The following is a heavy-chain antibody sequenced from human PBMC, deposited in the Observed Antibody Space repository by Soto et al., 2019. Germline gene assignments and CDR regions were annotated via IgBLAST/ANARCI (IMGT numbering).Heavy chain of an antibody. V-gene: IGHV3-74*01. J-gene: IGHJ3*02. D-gene: IGHD3-22*01. CDR3: ARDTYYYDSSDHFSADAFDI. CDR2: ISNDGSST. CDR1: GFTYSSYW. Sequence: EVQLVESGGGLVQPGGSLRLSCAASGFTYSSYWSHWVRQAPGKGLVWVSRISNDGSSTNYADSVKGRFTISRDNAKNTVYLQMNSLRAEDTAVYYCARDTYYYDSSDHFSADAFDIWGQGTMVTVSS.